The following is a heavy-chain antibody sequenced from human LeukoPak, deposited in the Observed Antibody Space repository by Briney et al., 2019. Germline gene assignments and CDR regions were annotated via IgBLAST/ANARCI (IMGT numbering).Heavy chain of an antibody. CDR3: ARDWGDSGSYYDY. D-gene: IGHD1-26*01. CDR1: GYTFTGYY. CDR2: INPNSGGT. J-gene: IGHJ4*02. V-gene: IGHV1-2*02. Sequence: ASVKVSCKASGYTFTGYYMHWVRQAPGQGLEWMGWINPNSGGTNYAQKFQGRVTMTRDTSISTAYMELSRLRSDDTAVYYCARDWGDSGSYYDYWGQGTLVTVSS.